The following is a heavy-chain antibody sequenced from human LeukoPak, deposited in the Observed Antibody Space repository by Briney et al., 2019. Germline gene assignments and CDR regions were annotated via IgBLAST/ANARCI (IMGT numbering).Heavy chain of an antibody. CDR1: GYTLTELS. Sequence: VASVKVSCKVSGYTLTELSMHWVRQAPGKGLEWMGCFDPEDGETIYAQKFQGRVTMTEDTSTDTAYMELSSLRSEDTAVYYCATGITIFGVASDWFDPWGQGTLVTVSS. V-gene: IGHV1-24*01. CDR3: ATGITIFGVASDWFDP. J-gene: IGHJ5*02. CDR2: FDPEDGET. D-gene: IGHD3-3*01.